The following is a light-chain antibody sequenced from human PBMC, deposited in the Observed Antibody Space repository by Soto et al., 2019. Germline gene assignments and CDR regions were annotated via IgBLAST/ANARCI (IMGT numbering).Light chain of an antibody. V-gene: IGLV2-8*01. J-gene: IGLJ1*01. Sequence: QSVLTQTHSASGTPGQRVSISCTGTSXDVGGYIFVSWYQQHPGKVPKLIIYDVNKRPSGVPDRFSGSKYGNTASLTVSGLQAEDEGDYYCVSFAGGTYVFGTGTKVTLL. CDR2: DVN. CDR3: VSFAGGTYV. CDR1: SXDVGGYIF.